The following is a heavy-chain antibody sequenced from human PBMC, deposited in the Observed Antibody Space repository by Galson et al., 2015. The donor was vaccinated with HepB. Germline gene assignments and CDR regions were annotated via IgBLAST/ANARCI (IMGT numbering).Heavy chain of an antibody. V-gene: IGHV3-33*08. CDR3: ARDPPGLVRGVNDYFEA. D-gene: IGHD3-10*01. Sequence: SLRLSCAASGFTFSRHGMHWVRQAPGKGPEWVAVIWHDGSEKYYADSVKGRFTISRDNSKNTLYLQMNSLRVEDTAVYYCARDPPGLVRGVNDYFEAWGQGILVTVSS. CDR1: GFTFSRHG. CDR2: IWHDGSEK. J-gene: IGHJ4*02.